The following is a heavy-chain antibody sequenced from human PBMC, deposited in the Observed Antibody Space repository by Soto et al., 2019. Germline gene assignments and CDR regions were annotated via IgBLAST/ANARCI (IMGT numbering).Heavy chain of an antibody. D-gene: IGHD6-19*01. CDR2: IIPIFGTA. J-gene: IGHJ4*02. CDR3: ARPRAYSSGLPAGIFDY. Sequence: QVQLVQSGAEVKKPGSSVKVSCKASGGTFSSYAISWVRQAPGQGLEWMGGIIPIFGTANYAKKFQGRVTITADESTSTAYMELSSLRSEDTAVYYCARPRAYSSGLPAGIFDYWGQGTLVTVSS. V-gene: IGHV1-69*01. CDR1: GGTFSSYA.